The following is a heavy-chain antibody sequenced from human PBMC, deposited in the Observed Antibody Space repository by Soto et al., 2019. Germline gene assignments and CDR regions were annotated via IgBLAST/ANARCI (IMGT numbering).Heavy chain of an antibody. D-gene: IGHD2-21*02. V-gene: IGHV1-69*12. Sequence: QVQLVQSGAGVKKPGSSVKVSCKASGGTFSSYAISWVRQAPGQGLEWMGGIIPIFGTANYAQKFQGRVTITADESTSTAYMELSSLRSEDTAVCYCSRDQGGNSAGYYYYGMDVWGQGTTVTVSS. J-gene: IGHJ6*02. CDR3: SRDQGGNSAGYYYYGMDV. CDR2: IIPIFGTA. CDR1: GGTFSSYA.